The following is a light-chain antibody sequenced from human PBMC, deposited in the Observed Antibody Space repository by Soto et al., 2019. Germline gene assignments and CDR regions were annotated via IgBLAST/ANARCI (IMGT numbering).Light chain of an antibody. CDR2: GAS. Sequence: EIVLTPSPGTLSVSPGERATLSCRASQSVSDNLAWYQQKPGQAPRLLIYGASTRATGIPARFSGTGSGTEFTLTISRLQSEDFAVYYCQQYNNWPPWTFGQGTKVDIK. V-gene: IGKV3-15*01. CDR3: QQYNNWPPWT. J-gene: IGKJ1*01. CDR1: QSVSDN.